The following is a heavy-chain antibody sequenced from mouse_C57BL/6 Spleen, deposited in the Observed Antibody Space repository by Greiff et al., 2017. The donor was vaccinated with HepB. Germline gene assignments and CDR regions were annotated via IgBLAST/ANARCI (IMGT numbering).Heavy chain of an antibody. CDR1: GYTFTSYW. J-gene: IGHJ2*01. V-gene: IGHV1-64*01. D-gene: IGHD1-1*01. CDR3: ARTYYGSSGNYFDY. Sequence: QVQLKQPGAELVKPGASVKLSCKASGYTFTSYWMHWVKQRPGQGLEWIGMIHPNSGSTNYNEKFKSKATLTVDKSSSPAYMQLSSLTSEDSAVYYCARTYYGSSGNYFDYWGQGTTLTVSS. CDR2: IHPNSGST.